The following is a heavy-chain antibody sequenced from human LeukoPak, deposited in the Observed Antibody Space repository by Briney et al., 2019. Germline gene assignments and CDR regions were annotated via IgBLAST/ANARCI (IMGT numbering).Heavy chain of an antibody. D-gene: IGHD3-9*01. CDR1: GGSITHYY. CDR2: SYYSGST. V-gene: IGHV4-59*01. CDR3: ASGILTGLDYFDY. J-gene: IGHJ4*02. Sequence: KPSETLSLTCTVSGGSITHYYWTWIRQPPGKTLEWIGYSYYSGSTKYNPSLKSRVTISVDTSNNQFSLNLRSVTAADTAVYYCASGILTGLDYFDYWGQGTLVTVSS.